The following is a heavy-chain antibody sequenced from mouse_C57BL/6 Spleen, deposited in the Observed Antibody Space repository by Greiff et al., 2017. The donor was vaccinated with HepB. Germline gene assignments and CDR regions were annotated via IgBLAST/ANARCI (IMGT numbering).Heavy chain of an antibody. V-gene: IGHV1-22*01. CDR1: GYTFTDYN. J-gene: IGHJ3*01. Sequence: VQLQQSGPELVKPGASVKMSCKASGYTFTDYNMHWVKQSHGKSLEWIGYINPNNGGTSYNQKFKGKATLTVNKSSSTAYMELRSLTSEDSAVYYCARTYYGSSCLAYWGQGTLVTVSA. D-gene: IGHD1-1*01. CDR3: ARTYYGSSCLAY. CDR2: INPNNGGT.